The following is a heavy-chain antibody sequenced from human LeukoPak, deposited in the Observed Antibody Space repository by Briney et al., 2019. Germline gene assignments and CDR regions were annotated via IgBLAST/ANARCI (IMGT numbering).Heavy chain of an antibody. V-gene: IGHV4-4*07. CDR1: GGSISSYY. J-gene: IGHJ6*03. Sequence: PSETLSLNCTVSGGSISSYYWSWIRQPAGQGLEWIGHIYTSESTNYNPSLKSRVTISVDTSKNQFSLKLSSVTAADTAVYYCARDSEDDFWSGYHYMDVWGKGTTVTVSS. D-gene: IGHD3-3*01. CDR3: ARDSEDDFWSGYHYMDV. CDR2: IYTSEST.